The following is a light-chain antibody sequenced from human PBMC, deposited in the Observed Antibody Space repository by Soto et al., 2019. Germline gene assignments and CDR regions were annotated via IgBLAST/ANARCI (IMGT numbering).Light chain of an antibody. Sequence: EFVMMQSPATLSVSTGEGATLSCRASQGTGDTLAWYQHKPGQTPRLLIYGASTRATGIPARFSGSGSGTEFTLTISSLQSEDFAVYYCQQYNNWPALTFGGGTKVDIK. CDR3: QQYNNWPALT. CDR1: QGTGDT. J-gene: IGKJ4*01. CDR2: GAS. V-gene: IGKV3-15*01.